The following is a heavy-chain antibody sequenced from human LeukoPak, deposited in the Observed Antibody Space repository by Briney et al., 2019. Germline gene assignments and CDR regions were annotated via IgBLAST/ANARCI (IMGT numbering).Heavy chain of an antibody. J-gene: IGHJ3*02. Sequence: SETLSLTCTASGGSISSYYWSWIRQPPGKGLEWIGYIYYSGSTNYNPSLKSRVTISVDTSKNQFSLKLSSVTAADTAVYYCAREGDAFDIWGQGTMVTVSS. CDR1: GGSISSYY. CDR2: IYYSGST. V-gene: IGHV4-59*01. CDR3: AREGDAFDI.